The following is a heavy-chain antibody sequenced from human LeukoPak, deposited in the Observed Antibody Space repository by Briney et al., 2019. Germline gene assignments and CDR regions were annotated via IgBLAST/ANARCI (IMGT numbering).Heavy chain of an antibody. D-gene: IGHD3-10*01. CDR3: ARAIETYYYGSGRPPFGMDV. V-gene: IGHV1-8*01. J-gene: IGHJ6*02. Sequence: GASVKVSCKASGYTFTSYDINWVRQATGQGLEWMGWMNPNSGNTGYAQKFQGRVTMTRNTSISTAYMELSSLRSEDTAVYYCARAIETYYYGSGRPPFGMDVWGQGTTVTVSS. CDR1: GYTFTSYD. CDR2: MNPNSGNT.